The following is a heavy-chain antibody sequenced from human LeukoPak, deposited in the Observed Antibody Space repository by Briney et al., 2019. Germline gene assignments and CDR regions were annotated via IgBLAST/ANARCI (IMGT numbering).Heavy chain of an antibody. V-gene: IGHV1-69*05. CDR3: ARAGPLSVPAYNWFDP. Sequence: SVKVSCKASGGTFSSYAISWVGQAPGQGLEWMGGIIPIFGTANYAQKFQGRVTITTDESTSTAYMELSSLRSEDTAVYYCARAGPLSVPAYNWFDPWGQGTLVTVSS. J-gene: IGHJ5*02. CDR2: IIPIFGTA. D-gene: IGHD2-8*02. CDR1: GGTFSSYA.